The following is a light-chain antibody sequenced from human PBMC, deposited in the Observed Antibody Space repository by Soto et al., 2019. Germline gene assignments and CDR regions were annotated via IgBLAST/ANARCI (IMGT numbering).Light chain of an antibody. Sequence: DIQMTQSPSTLSASVGDRVTITCRASQSISSWLAWYQQKPGKAHKLLIYDAYSLESGVQSRFSGSGSGTEFTLTIRSLQPDDFATYYCKQYNSYLWTFGQGTKVDI. V-gene: IGKV1-5*01. CDR3: KQYNSYLWT. CDR1: QSISSW. J-gene: IGKJ1*01. CDR2: DAY.